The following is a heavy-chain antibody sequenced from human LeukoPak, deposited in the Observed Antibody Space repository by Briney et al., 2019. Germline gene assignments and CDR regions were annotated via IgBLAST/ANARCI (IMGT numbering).Heavy chain of an antibody. D-gene: IGHD7-27*01. CDR3: AKGGPTGDLKSPGRDW. CDR1: GFTFSSYA. J-gene: IGHJ4*02. Sequence: GGSLRLSCAVSGFTFSSYAMSWVRQAAGKGLEWVSGISNSGGSAYYADSVKGRFIISRDNSKSTLYLQMNSLRADDTAVYYCAKGGPTGDLKSPGRDWWGQGALVTVSS. V-gene: IGHV3-23*01. CDR2: ISNSGGSA.